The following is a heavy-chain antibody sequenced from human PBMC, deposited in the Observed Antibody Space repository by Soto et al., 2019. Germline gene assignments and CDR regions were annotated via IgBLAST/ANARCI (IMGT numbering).Heavy chain of an antibody. CDR3: AIRLVITSFDP. CDR1: GGSFSGYY. D-gene: IGHD3-9*01. V-gene: IGHV4-34*01. J-gene: IGHJ5*02. CDR2: INHSGST. Sequence: SETLSLTCAVYGGSFSGYYGSWIRQPPGKGLEWIGEINHSGSTNYNPSLKSRVTISVDTSKNQFSLKLSSVTAADTAVYYCAIRLVITSFDPWGQGTLVTVSS.